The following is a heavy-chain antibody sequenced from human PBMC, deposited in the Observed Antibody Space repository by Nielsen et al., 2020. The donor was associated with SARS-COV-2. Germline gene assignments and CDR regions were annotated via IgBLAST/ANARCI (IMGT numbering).Heavy chain of an antibody. CDR2: ISGSGGST. J-gene: IGHJ3*02. V-gene: IGHV3-23*01. D-gene: IGHD6-13*01. CDR1: GFTFSSYA. Sequence: GGSLKLSCAASGFTFSSYAMSWVRQAPGKGLEWVSAISGSGGSTYYADSVKGRFTISRDNSKNTLYLQMNSLRAEDTAVYYCAKKGRGIGAFDIWGQGTMVTVSS. CDR3: AKKGRGIGAFDI.